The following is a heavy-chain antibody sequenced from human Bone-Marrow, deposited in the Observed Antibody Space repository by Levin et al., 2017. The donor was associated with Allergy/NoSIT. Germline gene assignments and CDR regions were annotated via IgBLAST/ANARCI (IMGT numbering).Heavy chain of an antibody. D-gene: IGHD3-10*01. CDR3: AKDPYYYGSGFEFDY. J-gene: IGHJ4*02. CDR1: GFTFDDYA. V-gene: IGHV3-9*01. CDR2: ISWNSGSI. Sequence: GGSLRLSCAASGFTFDDYAMHWVRQAPGKGLEWVSGISWNSGSIGYADSVKGRFTISRDNAKNSLYLQMNNLRAEDTALYYCAKDPYYYGSGFEFDYWGQGTLVTVSS.